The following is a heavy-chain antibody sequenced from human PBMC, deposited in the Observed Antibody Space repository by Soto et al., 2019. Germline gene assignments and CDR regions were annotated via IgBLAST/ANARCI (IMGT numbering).Heavy chain of an antibody. D-gene: IGHD1-7*01. CDR3: ARDLELRACYGMDV. CDR1: GYTFTSYA. CDR2: INAGNGNT. Sequence: ASVKVSCKASGYTFTSYAMHWVRQAPGQRLEWMGWINAGNGNTKYSQKFQGRVTITRDTSASTAYMELSSLRSEDTVVYYCARDLELRACYGMDVWGQGTTVTVSS. J-gene: IGHJ6*02. V-gene: IGHV1-3*01.